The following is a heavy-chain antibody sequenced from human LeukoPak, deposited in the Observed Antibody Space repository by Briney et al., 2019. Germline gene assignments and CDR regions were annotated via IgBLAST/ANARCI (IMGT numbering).Heavy chain of an antibody. V-gene: IGHV3-23*01. CDR2: ISGSGGCT. CDR1: GFTFSSYA. CDR3: ARAFWVDTAMVPDY. D-gene: IGHD5-18*01. J-gene: IGHJ4*02. Sequence: PGGSLRLSCAASGFTFSSYAMSWVRQAPGKGLEWVSAISGSGGCTFYTDSVKGRFTISRDNSKNTIYLQMNSLRAEDTAVYYCARAFWVDTAMVPDYWGQGTLVTVSS.